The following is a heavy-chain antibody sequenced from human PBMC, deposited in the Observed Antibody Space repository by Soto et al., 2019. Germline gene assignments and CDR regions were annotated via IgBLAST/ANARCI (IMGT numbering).Heavy chain of an antibody. V-gene: IGHV5-10-1*01. CDR1: GYSVATSW. J-gene: IGHJ5*02. D-gene: IGHD5-18*01. CDR3: ARGRLGYGNYFDA. CDR2: IDPSDSFT. Sequence: GESLKISCKASGYSVATSWINWVRQKAGKGLEWMGRIDPSDSFTNYIPSLEGHVTFSVDKSTNTAYLQWSSLRASDTAIYYCARGRLGYGNYFDAWGQGTLVTVSS.